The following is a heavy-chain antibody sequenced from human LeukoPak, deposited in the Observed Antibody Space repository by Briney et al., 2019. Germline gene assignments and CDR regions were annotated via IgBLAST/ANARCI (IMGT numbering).Heavy chain of an antibody. CDR1: GGSISSSSYY. J-gene: IGHJ4*02. V-gene: IGHV4-39*07. CDR2: IYPSGST. Sequence: SETLSLTCTVSGGSISSSSYYWGWIRQPPGKGLEWIGEIYPSGSTNYNPSLKSRVTISIDKSKNQFFLKLSSVTAADTAVYYCARHFDDLGDPNSSSWSPLDYWGQGTLVTVSS. CDR3: ARHFDDLGDPNSSSWSPLDY. D-gene: IGHD6-13*01.